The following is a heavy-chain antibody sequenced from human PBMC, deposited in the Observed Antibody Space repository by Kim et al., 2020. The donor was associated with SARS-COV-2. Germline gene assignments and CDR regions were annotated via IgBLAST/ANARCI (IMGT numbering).Heavy chain of an antibody. J-gene: IGHJ6*03. CDR1: GFTFGDFA. CDR2: IRNKAYGGTT. CDR3: TRGGRYLEWLSDV. Sequence: GGSLRLSCTTSGFTFGDFAMTWVRQVPGKGLEWIGVIRNKAYGGTTEYAASVKGRFTISRDDSRSSAYLQMKSLKTEDTAVYYCTRGGRYLEWLSDVWG. V-gene: IGHV3-49*04. D-gene: IGHD3-3*01.